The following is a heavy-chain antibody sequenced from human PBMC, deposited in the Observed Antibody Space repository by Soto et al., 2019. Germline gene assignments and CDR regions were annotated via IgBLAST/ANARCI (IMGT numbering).Heavy chain of an antibody. V-gene: IGHV1-69*04. CDR2: IIPTLGIA. J-gene: IGHJ4*02. CDR1: GGTFSSYT. D-gene: IGHD2-15*01. CDR3: ARDLGGWPDY. Sequence: SVKVSCKASGGTFSSYTISWVRQAPGQGLEWMGRIIPTLGIANYAQKFQGRVTITADKSTSTAYMELSSLRSEDTAVYYCARDLGGWPDYWGQGTLVTVSS.